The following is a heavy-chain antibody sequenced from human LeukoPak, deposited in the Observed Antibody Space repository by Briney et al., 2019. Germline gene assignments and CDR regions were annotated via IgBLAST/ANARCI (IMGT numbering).Heavy chain of an antibody. Sequence: SETLSLTCTVSGGSISSYYWTWIRQPPGKGLEWIGYIHNSGSTNYNPSLKSRVTISVDTSKNQFSLTLSSVTAADTAVYYCARDLYSSSWYYYGMDVWGQGTTVTVSS. CDR2: IHNSGST. J-gene: IGHJ6*02. V-gene: IGHV4-59*01. D-gene: IGHD6-13*01. CDR1: GGSISSYY. CDR3: ARDLYSSSWYYYGMDV.